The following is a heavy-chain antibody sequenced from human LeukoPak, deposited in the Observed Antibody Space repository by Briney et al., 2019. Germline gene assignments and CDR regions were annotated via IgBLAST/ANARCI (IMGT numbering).Heavy chain of an antibody. Sequence: GGPLRLSCVGSGFTFDDYAMHWVRQPPGKGLEWVSGFSWNSGIIGYADSVKGRFTISRDNAKNSLYLQMNSLRAEDTAFYYCARALEATYIDYFDPWGQGTLVTVSS. CDR1: GFTFDDYA. D-gene: IGHD4-11*01. V-gene: IGHV3-9*01. CDR2: FSWNSGII. J-gene: IGHJ5*02. CDR3: ARALEATYIDYFDP.